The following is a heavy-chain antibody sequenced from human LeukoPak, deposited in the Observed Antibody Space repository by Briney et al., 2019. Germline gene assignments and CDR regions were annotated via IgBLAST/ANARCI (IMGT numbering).Heavy chain of an antibody. CDR1: GFTFSSYA. Sequence: GRSLRLSCAASGFTFSSYAIHWVRQAPGKGLEWVAVISYDGSNKYCADSVKGRFTISRDNSKNTLYLQMNSLRAEDTAVYYCARETGSAVGSTDFDYWGQGTLVTVSS. V-gene: IGHV3-30-3*01. CDR3: ARETGSAVGSTDFDY. D-gene: IGHD4-17*01. J-gene: IGHJ4*02. CDR2: ISYDGSNK.